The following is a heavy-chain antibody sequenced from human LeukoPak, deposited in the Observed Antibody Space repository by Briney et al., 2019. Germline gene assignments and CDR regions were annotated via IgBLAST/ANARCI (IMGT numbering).Heavy chain of an antibody. V-gene: IGHV3-21*01. D-gene: IGHD6-19*01. J-gene: IGHJ5*02. Sequence: PGGSLRLSCAASGFTFSSYSMNWVRQAPGKGLEWVSSISSSSSYIYYADSVKGRFTISRDNAKNSLYLQMNSLRAEDTAVYYCARDMSGSSAWSRWFDPWGQGTLVTVSS. CDR1: GFTFSSYS. CDR2: ISSSSSYI. CDR3: ARDMSGSSAWSRWFDP.